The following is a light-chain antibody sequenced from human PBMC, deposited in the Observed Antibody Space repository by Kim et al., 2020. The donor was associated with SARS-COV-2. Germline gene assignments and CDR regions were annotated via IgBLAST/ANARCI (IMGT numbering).Light chain of an antibody. Sequence: LSPGERATLSCRASQSVDSALAWYQQKPNQPPRLLIYATSNRATGIPGRFSVSGSGTDFTLTISSLEPEDFAVYYCQQRSKWPRTFGQGTKVDIK. J-gene: IGKJ2*01. V-gene: IGKV3-11*01. CDR3: QQRSKWPRT. CDR1: QSVDSA. CDR2: ATS.